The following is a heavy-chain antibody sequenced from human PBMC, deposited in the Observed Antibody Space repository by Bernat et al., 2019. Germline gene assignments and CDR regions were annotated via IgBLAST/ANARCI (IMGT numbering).Heavy chain of an antibody. CDR2: IQSDGSRK. CDR3: AGDSCGNHSCFDS. J-gene: IGHJ4*02. CDR1: GFMFSHYG. D-gene: IGHD2-15*01. V-gene: IGHV3-33*05. Sequence: QVQLVESGGGVVQSGRSLRLSCTASGFMFSHYGMHWVRQAPGKGLEWVTAIQSDGSRKYYAESVKGRFTISRDQSKSTLYLEVNSLRAEDTAVYFCAGDSCGNHSCFDSWGQGTLVTVSS.